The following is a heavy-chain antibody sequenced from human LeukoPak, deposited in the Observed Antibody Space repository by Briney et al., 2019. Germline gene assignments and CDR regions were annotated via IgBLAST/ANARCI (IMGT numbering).Heavy chain of an antibody. CDR3: ARSRFGELTYGMDV. Sequence: GGSLRLSCAASGFTFSDYYMSWIRQAPGKGLEWVSYISSSSSYTNYADSVKGRFTISRDNAKNSLYLQMNSLRAEDTAVYYCARSRFGELTYGMDVWGKGTTVTVSS. D-gene: IGHD3-10*01. V-gene: IGHV3-11*06. CDR2: ISSSSSYT. J-gene: IGHJ6*04. CDR1: GFTFSDYY.